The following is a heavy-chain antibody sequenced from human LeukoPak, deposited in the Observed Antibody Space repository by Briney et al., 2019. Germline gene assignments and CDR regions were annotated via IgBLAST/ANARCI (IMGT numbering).Heavy chain of an antibody. J-gene: IGHJ5*02. Sequence: ESGPALVKPTQTLTLTCTFSGFSLNISGMCVSWIRQSPGKALEWLARIDWDDDKYYSTSLMTRLTISKDPSKNQVVLTMTNMDPVDTATYYCAQLICSSWYGGDGPWGQGMLVTVSS. CDR3: AQLICSSWYGGDGP. D-gene: IGHD6-13*01. CDR1: GFSLNISGMC. CDR2: IDWDDDK. V-gene: IGHV2-70*11.